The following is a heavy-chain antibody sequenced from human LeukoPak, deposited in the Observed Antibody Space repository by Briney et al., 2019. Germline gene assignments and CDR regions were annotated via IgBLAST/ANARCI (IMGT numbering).Heavy chain of an antibody. CDR2: IYYSGSI. Sequence: SETLSLTCTVSGVSISSYYWSWIRQPPGKGLEWIGYIYYSGSINYNPSLESRVTISVDTSKNQFSLRLSSVTAADTAVYFYASKSERFLETGAFDIWGQGTMVTVSS. CDR3: ASKSERFLETGAFDI. J-gene: IGHJ3*02. V-gene: IGHV4-59*01. D-gene: IGHD3-3*01. CDR1: GVSISSYY.